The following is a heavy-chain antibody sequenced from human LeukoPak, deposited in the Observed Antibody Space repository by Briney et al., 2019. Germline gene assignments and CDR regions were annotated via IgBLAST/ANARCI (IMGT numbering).Heavy chain of an antibody. CDR2: IYSGGST. D-gene: IGHD3-10*01. V-gene: IGHV3-66*01. CDR1: GFTVSSNY. CDR3: ARDLVLLWFGTYGMDV. J-gene: IGHJ6*02. Sequence: PGGSLRLSCAASGFTVSSNYMSWVRQAPGKGLEWVSVIYSGGSTYYADSVKGRFTISRDNSKNTLFLQMNSLRAEDTAVYYCARDLVLLWFGTYGMDVWGQGTTVTVSS.